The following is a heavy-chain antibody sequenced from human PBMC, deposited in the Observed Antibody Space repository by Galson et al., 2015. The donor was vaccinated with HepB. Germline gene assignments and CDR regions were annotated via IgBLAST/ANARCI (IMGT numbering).Heavy chain of an antibody. CDR1: GFTFSSYW. Sequence: SLRLSCAASGFTFSSYWMHWVRQAPGKGLVWVSHINSDGSTTNYADSVKGRFTISRDNAKNTLYLQMDSLRADDTAVFYCERSLTIRPRSALDFWGQGTMVTVSS. CDR3: ERSLTIRPRSALDF. D-gene: IGHD5-24*01. J-gene: IGHJ3*01. CDR2: INSDGSTT. V-gene: IGHV3-74*01.